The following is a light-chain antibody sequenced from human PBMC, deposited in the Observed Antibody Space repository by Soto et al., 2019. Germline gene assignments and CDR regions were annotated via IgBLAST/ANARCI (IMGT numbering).Light chain of an antibody. CDR3: QKYSSVPV. V-gene: IGKV1-27*01. J-gene: IGKJ3*01. CDR1: QDISNF. CDR2: AAS. Sequence: DIQMTQSRTCLSASVGDRVTITCRASQDISNFVAWYQQKPGKAPKLLIYAASTLQSGVPSRFSGSGSGTDFTLTINSLQPEDVATYSCQKYSSVPVFGPGTKAEIK.